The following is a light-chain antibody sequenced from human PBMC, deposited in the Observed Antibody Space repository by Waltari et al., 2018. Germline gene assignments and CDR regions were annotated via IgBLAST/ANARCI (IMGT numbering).Light chain of an antibody. CDR3: QQGSLLPLT. V-gene: IGKV3-11*01. Sequence: EIVLTQSPVTLSLSAGERATLSCRARQSVFNYLAWYQQKPGQAPRLLIYDTSKRATGIPPRFSGSGSGIDFTLTISNLEAEDFALYYCQQGSLLPLTFGGGTKVEIK. CDR1: QSVFNY. CDR2: DTS. J-gene: IGKJ4*01.